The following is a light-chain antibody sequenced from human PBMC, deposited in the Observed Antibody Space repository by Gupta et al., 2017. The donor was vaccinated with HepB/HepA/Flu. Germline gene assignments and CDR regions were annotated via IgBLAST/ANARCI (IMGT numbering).Light chain of an antibody. CDR1: SSDVGAYNS. J-gene: IGLJ2*01. CDR2: DVS. CDR3: SSYTRSSTLVI. Sequence: QSALTQPASVPGSPGQSITISCTGTSSDVGAYNSVSWYQQHPRKAPKLMIADVSNRPSGVSNRFSGSKSGNTASLTISGLQGEDEADYYCSSYTRSSTLVIFGGGTKLTVL. V-gene: IGLV2-14*03.